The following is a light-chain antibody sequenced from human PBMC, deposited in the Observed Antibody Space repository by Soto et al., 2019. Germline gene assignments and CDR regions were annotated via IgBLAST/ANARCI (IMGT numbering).Light chain of an antibody. V-gene: IGKV1-5*01. CDR3: HQYHSYWT. Sequence: DFQMTQSPSTLSASVGDRVTITCRASQNIRSRLAWFQQKPGKAPKLLIYDASSLESGVPQRFSGSGSGTEFTRTISSLQTDYFSTYYCHQYHSYWTFGQGTKVE. CDR2: DAS. CDR1: QNIRSR. J-gene: IGKJ1*01.